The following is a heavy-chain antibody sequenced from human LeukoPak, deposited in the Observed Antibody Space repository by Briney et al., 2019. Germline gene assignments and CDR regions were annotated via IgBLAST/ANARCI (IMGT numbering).Heavy chain of an antibody. V-gene: IGHV4-34*01. Sequence: SETLSLTCAVYGGSFSGNYWSWIRQPPGKGLEWIGEINHSGSTNYNPSLKSRVTISVDTSKNQFSLKLSSVTAADTAVYYCARSYGGPTGWFDPWGQGTLVTVSS. CDR2: INHSGST. D-gene: IGHD4-23*01. J-gene: IGHJ5*02. CDR3: ARSYGGPTGWFDP. CDR1: GGSFSGNY.